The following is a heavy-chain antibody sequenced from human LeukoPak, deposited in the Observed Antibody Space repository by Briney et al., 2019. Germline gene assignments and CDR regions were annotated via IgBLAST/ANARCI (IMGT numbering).Heavy chain of an antibody. Sequence: PSETLSLTCTVSSGSISTSYWNWIRQPAGKGLEWIGRIYISGSPKYNPSLESRATMSVDTSKNHFTLELRSVTAADTAVYYCAKATAGVEATTGFDSWGHGTLVTVAS. CDR1: SGSISTSY. CDR3: AKATAGVEATTGFDS. D-gene: IGHD1-26*01. J-gene: IGHJ5*01. CDR2: IYISGSP. V-gene: IGHV4-4*07.